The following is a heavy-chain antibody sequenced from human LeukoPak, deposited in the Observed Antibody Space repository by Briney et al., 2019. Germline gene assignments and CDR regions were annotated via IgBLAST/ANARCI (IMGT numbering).Heavy chain of an antibody. CDR1: GFTFSSYW. V-gene: IGHV3-74*01. CDR3: TRDGGSGSLGAFDI. D-gene: IGHD3-10*01. Sequence: GGSLRLSCAASGFTFSSYWMHWVRQAPGKGLVWVSRINSDGSSTTYADSAKGRFTISRDNAKNTLYLQMKSLRAEDTAVYYCTRDGGSGSLGAFDIWGQGTMVTVSS. J-gene: IGHJ3*02. CDR2: INSDGSST.